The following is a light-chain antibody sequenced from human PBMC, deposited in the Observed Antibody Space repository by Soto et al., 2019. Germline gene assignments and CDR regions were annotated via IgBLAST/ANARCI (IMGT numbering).Light chain of an antibody. Sequence: QSVLTQPPSVSGAPGQRVTISCTGSSSNIGAGYDVHWYQQLPGTAPKLLIYGNSNRPSGVPDRFSGSKSGTSASLAITGLQAEDEADYYCQSYDSSLKLFGGVTKLTVL. J-gene: IGLJ2*01. V-gene: IGLV1-40*01. CDR3: QSYDSSLKL. CDR1: SSNIGAGYD. CDR2: GNS.